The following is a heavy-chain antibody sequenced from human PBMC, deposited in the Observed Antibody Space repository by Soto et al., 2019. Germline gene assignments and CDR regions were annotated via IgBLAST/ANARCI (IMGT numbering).Heavy chain of an antibody. D-gene: IGHD2-2*01. CDR3: ARTKDIVVVPAATWFDP. Sequence: SETLSLTCTVSGGSISSYYWSWIRQPPGKGLEWIGYIYYSGSTNYNPSLKSRVTISVDTSKNQFSLKLSSVTAADTAVYYCARTKDIVVVPAATWFDPWGQGTLVTVSS. J-gene: IGHJ5*02. CDR1: GGSISSYY. V-gene: IGHV4-59*01. CDR2: IYYSGST.